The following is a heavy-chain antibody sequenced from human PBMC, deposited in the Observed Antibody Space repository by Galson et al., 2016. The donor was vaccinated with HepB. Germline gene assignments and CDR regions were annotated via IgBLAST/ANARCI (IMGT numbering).Heavy chain of an antibody. CDR3: ARGRIAVAENSYFFDS. V-gene: IGHV4-59*01. CDR2: IYYSGGST. J-gene: IGHJ4*02. CDR1: GVSLSSYY. D-gene: IGHD6-19*01. Sequence: ETLSLTCTVSGVSLSSYYWSWIRQPPGKGLEWIGYIYYSGGSTNYNPSLKSRVTISVGTLKNQFSLKLSSVTAADTAVYFCARGRIAVAENSYFFDSWGQGTLVTVSS.